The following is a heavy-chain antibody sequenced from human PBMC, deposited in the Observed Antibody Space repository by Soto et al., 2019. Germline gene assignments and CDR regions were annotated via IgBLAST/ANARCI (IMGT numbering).Heavy chain of an antibody. CDR3: ARDGKLVYCRGGSCYSGPRGPSFDY. D-gene: IGHD2-15*01. CDR2: IWYDGSNK. CDR1: GCTFSSYG. Sequence: PGGTLRLSCAASGCTFSSYGMHWVRQAPGKGLEWVAVIWYDGSNKYYADSVKGRFTISRDNSKNTLYLQMNSLRAEDTAVYYCARDGKLVYCRGGSCYSGPRGPSFDYWGQG. V-gene: IGHV3-33*08. J-gene: IGHJ4*02.